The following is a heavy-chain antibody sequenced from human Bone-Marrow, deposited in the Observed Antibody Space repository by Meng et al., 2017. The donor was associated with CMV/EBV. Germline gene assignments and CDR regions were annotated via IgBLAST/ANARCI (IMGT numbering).Heavy chain of an antibody. CDR2: IWYDGSNK. J-gene: IGHJ6*02. Sequence: GESLKISCAASGFTFSSYGMHWVRQAPGKGLEWVAVIWYDGSNKYYADSVKGRFTISRDNSKNTLYLQMNSLRAEDTAVYYCARVERRHYYYGMDVWGQGTMVTVSS. CDR1: GFTFSSYG. CDR3: ARVERRHYYYGMDV. D-gene: IGHD5-24*01. V-gene: IGHV3-33*01.